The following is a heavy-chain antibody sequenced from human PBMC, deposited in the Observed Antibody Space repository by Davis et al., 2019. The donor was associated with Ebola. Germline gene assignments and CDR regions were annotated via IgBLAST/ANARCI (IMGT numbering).Heavy chain of an antibody. J-gene: IGHJ6*02. CDR1: GFTFSNYW. D-gene: IGHD4-11*01. V-gene: IGHV3-7*03. CDR3: ARVYSNEYYGMDV. CDR2: IKHDGSEK. Sequence: PGGSLRLSCAASGFTFSNYWMSWVRQAPGKGLEWVANIKHDGSEKYDVDSVRGRFTISRDNTRNSLFLQMNSLRVDDTAVYYCARVYSNEYYGMDVWGQGTTVTVSS.